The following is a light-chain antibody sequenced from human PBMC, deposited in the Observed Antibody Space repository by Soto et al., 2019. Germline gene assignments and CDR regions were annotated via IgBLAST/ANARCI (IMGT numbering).Light chain of an antibody. CDR1: RSDVGGFNF. J-gene: IGLJ1*01. V-gene: IGLV2-14*01. CDR2: DVT. Sequence: QSALTQPASVSGSPGQSITISWTGTRSDVGGFNFISWYQQYPGKAPKVIIYDVTDRPSGVSDRFSGSKSGNTASLTISGLQAEDEADYYCCSYTTISTYVFGTGTKLTGL. CDR3: CSYTTISTYV.